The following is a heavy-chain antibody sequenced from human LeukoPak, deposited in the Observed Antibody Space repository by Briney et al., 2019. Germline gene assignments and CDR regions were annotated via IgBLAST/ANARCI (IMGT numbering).Heavy chain of an antibody. CDR3: ARRGYSSGWYSSYYYYMDV. CDR1: GYTFTGYY. CDR2: INPNSGGT. D-gene: IGHD6-19*01. J-gene: IGHJ6*03. Sequence: ASVKVSCKASGYTFTGYYMHWVRQAPGQGLEWMRWINPNSGGTNYAQKFQGRVTMTRDTSISTAYMELSRLRSDDTAVYYCARRGYSSGWYSSYYYYMDVWGKGTTVTVSS. V-gene: IGHV1-2*02.